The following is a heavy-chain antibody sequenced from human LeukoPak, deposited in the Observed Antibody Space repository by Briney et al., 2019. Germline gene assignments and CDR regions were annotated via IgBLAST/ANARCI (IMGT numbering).Heavy chain of an antibody. CDR3: ARLYYFDY. V-gene: IGHV3-7*01. Sequence: PGGSLRLSCAASGFTCSSYWMSWVRQAPGKGLEWVANIKQDGSEKYYVDSVKGRFTISRDNAKNSLYLQMNSLRAEDTAVYYCARLYYFDYWGQGTLVTVSS. CDR1: GFTCSSYW. J-gene: IGHJ4*02. CDR2: IKQDGSEK.